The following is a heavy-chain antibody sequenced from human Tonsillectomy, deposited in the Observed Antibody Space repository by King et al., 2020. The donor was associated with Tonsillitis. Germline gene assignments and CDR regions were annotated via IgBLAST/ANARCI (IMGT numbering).Heavy chain of an antibody. CDR3: AGSIYYYDITGXWVYFDF. D-gene: IGHD3-22*01. CDR1: GGSIKTYH. V-gene: IGHV4-59*01. J-gene: IGHJ4*02. CDR2: INETGST. Sequence: VQLQESGPGLVKPSETLSLTCSVSGGSIKTYHWSWVRQSPGKGLEWIGYINETGSTNYNPSLRSRVSMSMHTSKNQFSLKLSSVTAADTAVYYCAGSIYYYDITGXWVYFDFXXXGTL.